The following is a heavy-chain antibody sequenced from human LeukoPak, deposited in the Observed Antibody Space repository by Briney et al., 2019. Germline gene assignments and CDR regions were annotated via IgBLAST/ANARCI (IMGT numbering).Heavy chain of an antibody. J-gene: IGHJ4*02. CDR1: GGSISSSSYY. CDR2: IYYSGST. Sequence: KPSETLSLTCTVSGGSISSSSYYWGWIRQPPGKGLEWIGSIYYSGSTYYNPSLKSRVTISVDTSKNQFSLKLSSVTAAGTAVYYCARHPPGAVAGTPFDYWGQGTLVTVSS. D-gene: IGHD6-19*01. CDR3: ARHPPGAVAGTPFDY. V-gene: IGHV4-39*01.